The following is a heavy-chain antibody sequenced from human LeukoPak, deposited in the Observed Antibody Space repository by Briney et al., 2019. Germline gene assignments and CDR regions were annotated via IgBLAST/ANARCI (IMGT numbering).Heavy chain of an antibody. J-gene: IGHJ1*01. D-gene: IGHD3-22*01. V-gene: IGHV4-38-2*01. Sequence: SETLSLTCSVSGYSISSGYYWGGIRPPPGKGLEWIGYIYYSGSTNYNPSLKSRVTISVYTSKNQFSLKLSSVTAADTAVYYCARLKYYYDSSGYRAEYFQHWGQGTLVTVSS. CDR2: IYYSGST. CDR3: ARLKYYYDSSGYRAEYFQH. CDR1: GYSISSGYY.